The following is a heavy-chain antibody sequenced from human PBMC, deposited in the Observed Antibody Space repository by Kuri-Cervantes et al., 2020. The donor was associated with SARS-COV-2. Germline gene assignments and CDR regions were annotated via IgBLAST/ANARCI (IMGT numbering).Heavy chain of an antibody. CDR2: IYSGGST. D-gene: IGHD2-2*01. CDR3: ARVRMPAYYFDY. CDR1: GFTVSSNY. V-gene: IGHV3-53*01. Sequence: GESLMLSCAASGFTVSSNYMSWVRQAPGKGLEWVSVIYSGGSTYYADSVKGRFTISRDNSKITLYLQMNSLRAEDTAVYYCARVRMPAYYFDYWGQGTLVTVSS. J-gene: IGHJ4*02.